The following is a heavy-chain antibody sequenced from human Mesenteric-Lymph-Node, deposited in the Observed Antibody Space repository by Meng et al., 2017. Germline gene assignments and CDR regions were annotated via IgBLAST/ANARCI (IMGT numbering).Heavy chain of an antibody. Sequence: GESLKISCAASGFTFSSYAMSWVRQAPGKGLEWVSAISGSGGSTYYADSVKGRFTISRDNSKNTLYLQMNSLRAEDTAVYYCARVRVTTLLVDYYYGMDVWGQGTTVTVSS. CDR2: ISGSGGST. D-gene: IGHD4-11*01. CDR3: ARVRVTTLLVDYYYGMDV. CDR1: GFTFSSYA. V-gene: IGHV3-23*01. J-gene: IGHJ6*02.